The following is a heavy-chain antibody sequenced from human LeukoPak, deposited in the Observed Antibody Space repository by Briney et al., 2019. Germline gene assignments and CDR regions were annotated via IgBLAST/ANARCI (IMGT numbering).Heavy chain of an antibody. V-gene: IGHV4-59*08. J-gene: IGHJ4*02. D-gene: IGHD1-26*01. Sequence: SETLSLTCTVSGVSISNYYWSWIRQPPGKGLEWIGYYYYSGNTNYNPSLKSRVTISADTSKNQFSLRLFSVTASDTAVYYCARQSGRYLGGYYFDYWGQGTLVTVSS. CDR3: ARQSGRYLGGYYFDY. CDR1: GVSISNYY. CDR2: YYYSGNT.